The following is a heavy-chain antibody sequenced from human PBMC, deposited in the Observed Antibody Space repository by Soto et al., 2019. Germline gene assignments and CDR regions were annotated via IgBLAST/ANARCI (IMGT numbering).Heavy chain of an antibody. Sequence: SETLSLTCTVSGGSISSGDYYWSWIRQPPGKGLEWIGYIYYSGSTYYNPSLRSRVTISVDTSKNQFSLKLSSVTAADTAVYYCARVQPQGYYYGMDVWGQGTKVTVSS. J-gene: IGHJ6*02. V-gene: IGHV4-30-4*01. D-gene: IGHD5-18*01. CDR1: GGSISSGDYY. CDR2: IYYSGST. CDR3: ARVQPQGYYYGMDV.